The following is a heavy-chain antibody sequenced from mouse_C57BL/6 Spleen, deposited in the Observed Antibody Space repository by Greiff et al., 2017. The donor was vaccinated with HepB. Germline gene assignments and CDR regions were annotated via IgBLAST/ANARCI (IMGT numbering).Heavy chain of an antibody. J-gene: IGHJ2*01. Sequence: VQLQQSGPELVKPGASVKISCKASGYAFSSSWMNWVKQRPGKGLEWIGRIYPGDGDTNYNGKFKGKATLTADKSSSTAYMQLSSLTSEDSAVYVCARIFYDYVFDYWGQGTTLTVSS. CDR1: GYAFSSSW. CDR3: ARIFYDYVFDY. D-gene: IGHD2-4*01. V-gene: IGHV1-82*01. CDR2: IYPGDGDT.